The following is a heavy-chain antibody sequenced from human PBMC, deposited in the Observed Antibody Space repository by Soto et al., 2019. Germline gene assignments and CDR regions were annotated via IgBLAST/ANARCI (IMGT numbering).Heavy chain of an antibody. J-gene: IGHJ4*02. CDR1: GFTFNTYS. CDR3: ARAASIGWYEADYFDC. D-gene: IGHD6-19*01. Sequence: EVQLVESGGGLVKPGGSLRLSCAASGFTFNTYSMNWVRQAPGKGLEWVSSISPSSTYIYYADSVKGRFTVSRDNANKSLYLQMNSLRAEDTGVYYCARAASIGWYEADYFDCWGQGTLVPVSS. CDR2: ISPSSTYI. V-gene: IGHV3-21*01.